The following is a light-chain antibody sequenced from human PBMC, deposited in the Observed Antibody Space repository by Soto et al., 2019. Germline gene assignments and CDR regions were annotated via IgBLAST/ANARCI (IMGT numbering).Light chain of an antibody. Sequence: EIVLTQSPATLALSPGERATLSCSASQIVSSTYLVWYQQKPGQAPRLLIYGASTRSTGIPDRFSGSGSGTDFTLTISRLEPEDFAVYYCQQYGSSPLISFGQGTRLEIK. CDR3: QQYGSSPLIS. V-gene: IGKV3-20*01. J-gene: IGKJ5*01. CDR2: GAS. CDR1: QIVSSTY.